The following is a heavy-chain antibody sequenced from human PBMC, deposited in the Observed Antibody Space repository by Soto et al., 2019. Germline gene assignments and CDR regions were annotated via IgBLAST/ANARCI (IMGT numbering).Heavy chain of an antibody. V-gene: IGHV3-23*01. CDR2: ISDSGGRT. Sequence: EVQLLESGGGLVQPGGSLRLSCAVSGFTFSSYAMSWVRHAPGKGLEWVSAISDSGGRTYYLDSVKGRLTISRDNSKKTLYLQMNSLRAEDTAIYYCAKDRGIAVALDYWGQGTQVTVSS. J-gene: IGHJ4*02. CDR1: GFTFSSYA. CDR3: AKDRGIAVALDY. D-gene: IGHD6-13*01.